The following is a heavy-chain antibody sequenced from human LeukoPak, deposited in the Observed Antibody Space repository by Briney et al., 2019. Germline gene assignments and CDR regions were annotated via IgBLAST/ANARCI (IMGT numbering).Heavy chain of an antibody. CDR3: AKSREEIRGLDAFDI. V-gene: IGHV4-31*03. J-gene: IGHJ3*02. D-gene: IGHD5-24*01. Sequence: PSETLSLTCTVSGGSISSGGYCWNWIRQHPGKGLEWIGYIYYSGSTYYNPSLKSRVALSVDTSKNQFSLKLSSLTAADTAVYYCAKSREEIRGLDAFDIWGQGTMVTVSS. CDR1: GGSISSGGYC. CDR2: IYYSGST.